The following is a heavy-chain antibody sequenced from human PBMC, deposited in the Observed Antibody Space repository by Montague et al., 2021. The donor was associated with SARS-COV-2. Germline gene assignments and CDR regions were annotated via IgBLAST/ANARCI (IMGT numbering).Heavy chain of an antibody. CDR2: ICYSGMA. Sequence: SETRSLTCTVSGGSTSSQTSCWGWVRLPPGKGLEWIGSICYSGMAHYTPSLKSRLIISLDTSKTHVSLKLRSVTAADTAVYYCASTVDYYAHFDSWGQGTLVSVSS. J-gene: IGHJ4*02. V-gene: IGHV4-39*07. D-gene: IGHD3-22*01. CDR3: ASTVDYYAHFDS. CDR1: GGSTSSQTSC.